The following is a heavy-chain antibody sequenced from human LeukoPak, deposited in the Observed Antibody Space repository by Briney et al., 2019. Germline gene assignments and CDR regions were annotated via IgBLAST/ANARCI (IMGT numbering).Heavy chain of an antibody. Sequence: GGSLRLSCAASGFTFSSYAMSWVRQAPGKGLEWVSAISGSGGSTYYADSVKGRFTISRDNSKNTLYLQMNSLRAEDRAVYYCAKDPGYCSSTSRPTAYDAFDIWGQGTMVTVSS. CDR3: AKDPGYCSSTSRPTAYDAFDI. CDR1: GFTFSSYA. J-gene: IGHJ3*02. D-gene: IGHD2-2*01. CDR2: ISGSGGST. V-gene: IGHV3-23*01.